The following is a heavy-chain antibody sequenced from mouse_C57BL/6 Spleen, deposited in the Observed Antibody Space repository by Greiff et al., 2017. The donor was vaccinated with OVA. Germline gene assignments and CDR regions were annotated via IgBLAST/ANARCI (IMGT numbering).Heavy chain of an antibody. D-gene: IGHD2-4*01. CDR3: ARDDYDWYFDV. CDR1: GYSITRGYY. Sequence: EVKLQESGPGLVKPSQSLSLTCSVTGYSITRGYYWNWIRQFPGNKLEWMGYISYDGSNNYNPSLKNRISITRDTSKNQFFLKLNSVTTEDTATYYCARDDYDWYFDVWGTGTTVTVSS. J-gene: IGHJ1*03. V-gene: IGHV3-6*01. CDR2: ISYDGSN.